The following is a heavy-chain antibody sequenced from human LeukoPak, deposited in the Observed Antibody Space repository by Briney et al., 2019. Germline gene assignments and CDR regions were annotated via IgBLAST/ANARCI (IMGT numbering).Heavy chain of an antibody. D-gene: IGHD4-17*01. CDR3: ARGHDYGDYYFDY. Sequence: PSETLSLTCTVSGGSISSGDYYWSWIRQPPGKGLEWIGYIYYGGSTYYNPSLKSRVTISVDTSKNQFSLKLSSVTAADTAVYYCARGHDYGDYYFDYWGQGTLVTVSS. CDR1: GGSISSGDYY. J-gene: IGHJ4*02. CDR2: IYYGGST. V-gene: IGHV4-30-4*01.